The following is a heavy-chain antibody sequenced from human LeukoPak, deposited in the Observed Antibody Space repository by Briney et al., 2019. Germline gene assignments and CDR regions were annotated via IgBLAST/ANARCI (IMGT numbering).Heavy chain of an antibody. CDR2: ISGSGGTT. J-gene: IGHJ4*02. CDR3: AKGIDILTAYLDY. Sequence: GGSLRLSCAASGLTFSRYGMNWVRQAPGKGLEWVSGISGSGGTTYFADSVKGRFTISRDNSKNTLYLQMSSLKAEDTAIYYCAKGIDILTAYLDYWGQGTLVTVSS. D-gene: IGHD3-9*01. V-gene: IGHV3-23*01. CDR1: GLTFSRYG.